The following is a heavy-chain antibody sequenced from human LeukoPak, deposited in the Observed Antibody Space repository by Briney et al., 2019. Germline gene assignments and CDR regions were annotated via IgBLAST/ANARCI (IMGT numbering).Heavy chain of an antibody. CDR1: GFTFSDYV. CDR3: ARGPSFPRGELDY. J-gene: IGHJ4*02. CDR2: ISYSGGNT. V-gene: IGHV3-23*01. Sequence: GGSLRLSCAASGFTFSDYVMNWVRQALGRGLEWVSTISYSGGNTYYADPVKGRFTISRDNSKNRLYLQISSLRAEDTAVYYCARGPSFPRGELDYWGQGTPVTVSS.